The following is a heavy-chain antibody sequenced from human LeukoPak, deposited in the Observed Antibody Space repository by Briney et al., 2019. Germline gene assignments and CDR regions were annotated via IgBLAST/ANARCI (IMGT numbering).Heavy chain of an antibody. CDR2: ISGSGGST. J-gene: IGHJ4*02. V-gene: IGHV3-23*01. CDR1: GFTFSSYA. Sequence: GGSLRLSCAASGFTFSSYAMSWVRQAPGKGLEWVSAISGSGGSTYYADSVKGRFTISRDNSKNTLYLQMNSLRAEDTAVYYCARVAHYDFWSGYLFDYWGQGTLVTVSS. D-gene: IGHD3-3*01. CDR3: ARVAHYDFWSGYLFDY.